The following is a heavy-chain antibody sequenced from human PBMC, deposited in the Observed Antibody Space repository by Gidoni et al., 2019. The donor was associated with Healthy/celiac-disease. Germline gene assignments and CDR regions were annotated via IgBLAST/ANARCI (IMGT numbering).Heavy chain of an antibody. J-gene: IGHJ5*02. CDR3: ARGVSGQNGNIVGVPAAPKSGWFDH. Sequence: QVQLVESGGGVVQPGRSRRLSCAASGFSFSSYAMHWVRQAPGKGLEWVAVRSDDGSNKYYADSVKGRFSSYRDNSKNTLYLQMNSLRAEDTAVYYCARGVSGQNGNIVGVPAAPKSGWFDHWGQGTRVTVSS. CDR1: GFSFSSYA. V-gene: IGHV3-30-3*01. D-gene: IGHD2-2*01. CDR2: RSDDGSNK.